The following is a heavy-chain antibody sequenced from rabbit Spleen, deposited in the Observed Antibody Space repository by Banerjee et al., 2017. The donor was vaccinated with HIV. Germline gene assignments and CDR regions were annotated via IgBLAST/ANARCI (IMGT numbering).Heavy chain of an antibody. D-gene: IGHD4-2*01. Sequence: QEQLVESGGDLVKPGASLTLTCTASGFSFSSGYDMCWVRQAPGKGLEWIACIDTGSGGSTYYASWAKGRFTISKTSSTTVTLQMTSLTAADTATYFCAREGDDAGYHYYDLWGQGTLVTV. V-gene: IGHV1S45*01. J-gene: IGHJ4*01. CDR2: IDTGSGGST. CDR3: AREGDDAGYHYYDL. CDR1: GFSFSSGYD.